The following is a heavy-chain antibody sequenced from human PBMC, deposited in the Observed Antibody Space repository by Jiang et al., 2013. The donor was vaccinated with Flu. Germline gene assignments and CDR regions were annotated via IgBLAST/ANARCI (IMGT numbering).Heavy chain of an antibody. CDR3: ASDSSGWYDDAFDI. D-gene: IGHD6-19*01. CDR1: GGSISSYY. J-gene: IGHJ3*02. V-gene: IGHV4-59*01. CDR2: IYYSGST. Sequence: GSGLVKPSETLSLTCTVSGGSISSYYWSWIRQPPGKGLEWIGYIYYSGSTNYNPSLKSRVTISVDTSKNQFSLKLSSVTAADTAVYYCASDSSGWYDDAFDIWGQGTMVTVSS.